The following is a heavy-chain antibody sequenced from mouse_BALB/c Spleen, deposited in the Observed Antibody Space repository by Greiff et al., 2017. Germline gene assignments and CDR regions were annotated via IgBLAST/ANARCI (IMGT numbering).Heavy chain of an antibody. J-gene: IGHJ3*01. CDR3: SSVHYYGSWFAY. CDR2: ISSGGSYT. V-gene: IGHV5-9-4*01. D-gene: IGHD1-2*01. CDR1: GFTFSSYA. Sequence: EVKLMASGGGLVKPGGSLKLSCAASGFTFSSYAMSWVRQSPETRLEWVAEISSGGSYTYYPDTVTGRFTISRDNAKNTLYLEMSSLRSEDTAMYYCSSVHYYGSWFAYWGQGTLVTVSA.